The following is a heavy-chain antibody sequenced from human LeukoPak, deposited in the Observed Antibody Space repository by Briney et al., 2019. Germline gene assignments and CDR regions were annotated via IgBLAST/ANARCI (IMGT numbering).Heavy chain of an antibody. V-gene: IGHV4-39*07. CDR2: IYSSGST. D-gene: IGHD3-9*01. J-gene: IGHJ4*02. Sequence: SETLSLTCTVSGGSISSRNYYWGWIRQTPGKGLEWIGSIYSSGSTYYNPSLKSPFTISVDTSKNQFSLKLSSVTAADTAIYYCARHYDILTGLAYFDYWGQGTLVTVSS. CDR1: GGSISSRNYY. CDR3: ARHYDILTGLAYFDY.